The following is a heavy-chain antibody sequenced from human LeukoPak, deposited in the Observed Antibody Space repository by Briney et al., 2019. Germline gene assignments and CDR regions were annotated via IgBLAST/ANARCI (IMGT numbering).Heavy chain of an antibody. CDR1: GFTFSSYG. D-gene: IGHD6-13*01. V-gene: IGHV3-30*02. Sequence: PGGSLRLSCAASGFTFSSYGMHWVRQAPGKGLEWVAVIWYGGSNKYYADSVKGRFTISRDNSKNTLCLQMNSLRAEDTAVYYCAKEVKGSSRAFDYWGQGTLVTVSS. CDR3: AKEVKGSSRAFDY. CDR2: IWYGGSNK. J-gene: IGHJ4*02.